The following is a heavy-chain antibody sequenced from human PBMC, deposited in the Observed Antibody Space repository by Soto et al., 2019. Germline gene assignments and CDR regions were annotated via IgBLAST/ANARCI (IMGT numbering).Heavy chain of an antibody. CDR1: GGSISSVGHY. J-gene: IGHJ6*02. CDR3: ARESGGYDSSTRYGLDV. V-gene: IGHV4-31*02. Sequence: SETLSLTCTVSGGSISSVGHYWTWIRQQPGKGLEWIGYIYYSGSTDYNPSLKSRVTISVDRSKNQFSLNLSSVTAADTAIYYCARESGGYDSSTRYGLDVWGQGTTVTVSS. CDR2: IYYSGST. D-gene: IGHD6-25*01.